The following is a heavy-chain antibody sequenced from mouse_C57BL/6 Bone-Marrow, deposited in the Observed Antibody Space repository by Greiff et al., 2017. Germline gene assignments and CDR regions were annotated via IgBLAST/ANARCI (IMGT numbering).Heavy chain of an antibody. D-gene: IGHD2-4*01. Sequence: EVKLMESGGGLVKPGGSLKLSCAASGFTFSDYGMHWVRQAPEKGLEWVAYISSGSSTIYYADTVKGRFTISRDNAKNTLFLQMTSLRSEDTAMYYCARDYEGAYWGQGTLVTVSA. J-gene: IGHJ3*01. V-gene: IGHV5-17*01. CDR1: GFTFSDYG. CDR3: ARDYEGAY. CDR2: ISSGSSTI.